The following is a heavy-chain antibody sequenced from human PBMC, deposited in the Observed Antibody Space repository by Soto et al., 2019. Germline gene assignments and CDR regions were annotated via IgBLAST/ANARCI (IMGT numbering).Heavy chain of an antibody. CDR2: VYPGDSET. V-gene: IGHV5-51*01. CDR3: ARHAAAGGYNCAALDL. Sequence: ESLKISCKASGYKFTTYWIGWVRQMPGKGLEWMGIVYPGDSETRYSPSFQGHVTVSADTSLSTAYLHWNSLWASDTAMYYCARHAAAGGYNCAALDLWGQGTMVTVSS. J-gene: IGHJ3*01. D-gene: IGHD6-13*01. CDR1: GYKFTTYW.